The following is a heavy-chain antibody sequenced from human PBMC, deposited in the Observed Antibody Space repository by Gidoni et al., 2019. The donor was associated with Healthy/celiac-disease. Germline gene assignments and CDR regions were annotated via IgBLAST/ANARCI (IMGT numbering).Heavy chain of an antibody. V-gene: IGHV4-59*08. CDR3: ARCHKQYSSSWYDY. CDR1: GGSISSYY. J-gene: IGHJ4*02. Sequence: QVQLQESGPGLVKPSETLSLTCTVSGGSISSYYWSWIRQPPGKGLEWIGYSYYSGSTNYNPSLKSRVTISVDTSKTQFSLKLSSVTAADTAVYYCARCHKQYSSSWYDYWGQGTLVTVSS. D-gene: IGHD6-13*01. CDR2: SYYSGST.